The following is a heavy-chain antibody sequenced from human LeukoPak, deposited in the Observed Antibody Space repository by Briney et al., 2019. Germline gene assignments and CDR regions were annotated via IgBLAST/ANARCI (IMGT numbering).Heavy chain of an antibody. CDR2: IKQDGSER. J-gene: IGHJ4*02. CDR3: ATYRQVLLPFES. D-gene: IGHD5-18*01. CDR1: GFTFSSYW. Sequence: GGSLRLSCAASGFTFSSYWMNWVRQAPGKGLEWVANIKQDGSERYYVDSVKGRFTISRDNAKNSLYLQMNSLRAEDTAIYYCATYRQVLLPFESWGQGTLVTVSS. V-gene: IGHV3-7*03.